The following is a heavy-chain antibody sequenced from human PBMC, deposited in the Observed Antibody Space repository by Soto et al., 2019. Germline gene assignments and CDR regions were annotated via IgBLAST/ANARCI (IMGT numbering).Heavy chain of an antibody. CDR1: GFTFDDYA. Sequence: EVQLVESGGGLVQPGRSLRLSCAASGFTFDDYAMHWFRQAPGKGLEWVSGMSWNSGSIGYADSVKGRFTISRDNAKNSLYLQMNSLRAEDTALYYCAKDIGEGGAVAGTVGFWYFDYWGQGTLVTVSS. CDR3: AKDIGEGGAVAGTVGFWYFDY. D-gene: IGHD6-19*01. V-gene: IGHV3-9*01. CDR2: MSWNSGSI. J-gene: IGHJ4*02.